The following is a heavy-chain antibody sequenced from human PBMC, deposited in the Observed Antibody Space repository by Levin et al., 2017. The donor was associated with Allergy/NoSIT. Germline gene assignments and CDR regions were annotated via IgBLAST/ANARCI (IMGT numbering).Heavy chain of an antibody. CDR2: ISGSGENT. CDR1: GFTFSTNP. CDR3: VQGGGYCGGDCFFYFDN. V-gene: IGHV3-23*01. Sequence: QTGGSLRLSCAASGFTFSTNPMSWIRQAPGKGPEWVSGISGSGENTYYADSVKGRFTISRDNSKNTLYLQMNSLRAEDTAVFFCVQGGGYCGGDCFFYFDNWGLGTLVTVSS. J-gene: IGHJ4*02. D-gene: IGHD2-21*02.